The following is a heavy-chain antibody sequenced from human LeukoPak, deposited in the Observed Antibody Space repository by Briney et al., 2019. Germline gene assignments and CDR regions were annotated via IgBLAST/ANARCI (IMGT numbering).Heavy chain of an antibody. CDR2: IYHSGST. J-gene: IGHJ4*02. V-gene: IGHV4-4*02. CDR3: ARDRDRYGGTDY. D-gene: IGHD2-21*01. Sequence: SETLSLTCAVSGGSISSSNWWSWVRQPPGKGLGWSGLIYHSGSTNYNPSLKSRVTISVDKSKNQFSLKLSSVTAADRAVYYCARDRDRYGGTDYWGQGTLVTVSS. CDR1: GGSISSSNW.